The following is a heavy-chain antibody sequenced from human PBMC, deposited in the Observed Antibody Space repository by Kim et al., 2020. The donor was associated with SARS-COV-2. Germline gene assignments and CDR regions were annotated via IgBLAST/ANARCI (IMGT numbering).Heavy chain of an antibody. V-gene: IGHV6-1*01. CDR3: ARGSGTDFDY. Sequence: YNDYAVSRKSRITINPDTAENQFSLQLNSVTPEDTAVYYCARGSGTDFDYWGQGALVTVSS. J-gene: IGHJ4*02. CDR2: YN.